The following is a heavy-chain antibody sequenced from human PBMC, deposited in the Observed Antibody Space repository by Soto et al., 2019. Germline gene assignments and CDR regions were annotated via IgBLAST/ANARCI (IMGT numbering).Heavy chain of an antibody. CDR2: IYWDDDK. CDR1: GFSLITSGVG. J-gene: IGHJ4*02. V-gene: IGHV2-5*02. CDR3: AHTMAPRIFDY. Sequence: QITLKEAGPTLVKPTQTLTLTCSFSGFSLITSGVGVGWIRQPPGKALEWLALIYWDDDKGYSTSLKRRLTITKDTSKNQVVLTMTNMDPADTATYYCAHTMAPRIFDYWGQGILVTVSS.